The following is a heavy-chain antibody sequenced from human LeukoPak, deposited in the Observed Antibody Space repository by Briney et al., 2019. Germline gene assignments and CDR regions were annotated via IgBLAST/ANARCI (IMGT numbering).Heavy chain of an antibody. V-gene: IGHV3-43*02. CDR1: GFTFDNYA. J-gene: IGHJ1*01. Sequence: GALRLSCAASGFTFDNYAIQWVRQAPGKGLEGVALIIGDGGSTYYPDSMKGRFTISRDNSKNSLYLQMNSLRTEDTALYYCARDSQEFFQHWGQGTLVTVSS. CDR3: ARDSQEFFQH. CDR2: IIGDGGST.